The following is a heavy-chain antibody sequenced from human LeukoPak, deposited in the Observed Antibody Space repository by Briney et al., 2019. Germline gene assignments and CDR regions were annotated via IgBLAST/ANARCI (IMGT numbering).Heavy chain of an antibody. V-gene: IGHV4-59*01. CDR1: GGSISSYY. CDR2: IYYSGST. CDR3: ARGGYDSSGYALDY. D-gene: IGHD3-22*01. Sequence: SETLSLTCTVSGGSISSYYWSWIRQPPGKGLEWIGYIYYSGSTNYNPSLKSRVTISVDTSKNQFSLKLSSVTAADTAVYYCARGGYDSSGYALDYWGQGTLVTVSS. J-gene: IGHJ4*02.